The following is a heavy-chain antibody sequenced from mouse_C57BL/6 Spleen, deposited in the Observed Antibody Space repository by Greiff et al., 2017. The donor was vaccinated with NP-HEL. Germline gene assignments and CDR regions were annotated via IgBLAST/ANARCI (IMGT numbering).Heavy chain of an antibody. CDR2: INPGSGCT. J-gene: IGHJ2*01. V-gene: IGHV1-54*01. D-gene: IGHD1-1*01. CDR1: GYAFTNYL. CDR3: ARGEYYYGSSPHYCDY. Sequence: VQLQQSGAELVRPGTSVKVSCKASGYAFTNYLIEWVKQRPGQGLEWIGVINPGSGCTNYNEKFKGKATLTADKSSSTAYMQLSSLTSEDSAVYFCARGEYYYGSSPHYCDYWGQGTTLTVAS.